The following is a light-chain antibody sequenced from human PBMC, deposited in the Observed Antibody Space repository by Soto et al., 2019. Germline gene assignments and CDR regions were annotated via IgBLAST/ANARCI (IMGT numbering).Light chain of an antibody. CDR2: GAS. CDR3: QQYGSSPWT. J-gene: IGKJ1*01. CDR1: QSVSSTY. V-gene: IGKV3-20*01. Sequence: EIVLTQSPGTLSLSPGERATLSCRASQSVSSTYLAWYQQKPGQAPRLLIYGASSRATGIPDRISGSGSGTDFTLTLSRLEPEDFAVYYCQQYGSSPWTFGQGTKVEIK.